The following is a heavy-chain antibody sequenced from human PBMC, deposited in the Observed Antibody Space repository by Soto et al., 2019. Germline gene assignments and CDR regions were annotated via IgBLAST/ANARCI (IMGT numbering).Heavy chain of an antibody. D-gene: IGHD1-26*01. V-gene: IGHV4-59*01. CDR3: AKDLSPSSGTYYGYFDH. Sequence: SETLSLTCTVSGGSISSYYWSWIRQPPGKGLEWIGYIYYSGSTNYNPSLKSRVTISVDTSKNQFSLKLSSVTAADTAVYYCAKDLSPSSGTYYGYFDHWGQGTLVTVSS. CDR1: GGSISSYY. J-gene: IGHJ4*02. CDR2: IYYSGST.